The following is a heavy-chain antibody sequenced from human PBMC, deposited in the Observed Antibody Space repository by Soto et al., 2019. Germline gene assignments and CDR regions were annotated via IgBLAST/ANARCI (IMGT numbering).Heavy chain of an antibody. D-gene: IGHD5-18*01. Sequence: ASVKVSCKASGYTFTSYAMHWVRQAPGQRLEWMGWINAGNGNTKYSQKFQGRVTITRDTSASTAYMELSSLRSEDTAVYYCAREAGDGYSYGFDYWGQGTLVTVSS. CDR3: AREAGDGYSYGFDY. J-gene: IGHJ4*02. CDR1: GYTFTSYA. V-gene: IGHV1-3*01. CDR2: INAGNGNT.